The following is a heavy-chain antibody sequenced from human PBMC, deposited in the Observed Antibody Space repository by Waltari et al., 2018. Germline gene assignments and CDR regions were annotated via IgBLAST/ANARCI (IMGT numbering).Heavy chain of an antibody. Sequence: EVQLVESGGGLVQPGGSMRLSCAASGFSISNYWMNWVRQAAGGGVGWVGIIRQDGGEKKYVDSVKGRFTISGDNTNNSVFLQMNSLTAEDTAVYYCVGGRGWLPDYWGQGILVTVSS. J-gene: IGHJ4*02. V-gene: IGHV3-7*01. CDR2: IRQDGGEK. CDR3: VGGRGWLPDY. CDR1: GFSISNYW. D-gene: IGHD6-19*01.